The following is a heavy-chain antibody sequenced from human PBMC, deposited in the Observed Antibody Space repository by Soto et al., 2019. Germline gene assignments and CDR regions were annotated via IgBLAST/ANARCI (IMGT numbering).Heavy chain of an antibody. V-gene: IGHV4-61*01. CDR1: GGSVSSGSYY. CDR3: ARVGIKGVDYFDY. J-gene: IGHJ4*02. Sequence: PSETLSLTSTVSGGSVSSGSYYWSWIRQPPGKGLEWIGYIYYSGSTNYNPSLKSRVTISVDTSKNQFSLKLSSVTAADTAVYYCARVGIKGVDYFDYWGQGTLVTVSS. D-gene: IGHD1-1*01. CDR2: IYYSGST.